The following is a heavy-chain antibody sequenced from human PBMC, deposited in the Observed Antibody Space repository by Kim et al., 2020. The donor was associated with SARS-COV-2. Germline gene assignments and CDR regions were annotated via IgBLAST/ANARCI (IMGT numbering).Heavy chain of an antibody. D-gene: IGHD3-22*01. CDR2: IWPDGNNR. J-gene: IGHJ4*02. CDR1: GFTFTTYG. Sequence: GGSLRLSCAASGFTFTTYGFHWVRQAPGKGLEWVAIIWPDGNNRFYSDSLQGRFIISRDKSKNTLYLEMNSLRVEDTAVYYCARDKEGNGYTIDYWGQGTLVTVSS. V-gene: IGHV3-33*01. CDR3: ARDKEGNGYTIDY.